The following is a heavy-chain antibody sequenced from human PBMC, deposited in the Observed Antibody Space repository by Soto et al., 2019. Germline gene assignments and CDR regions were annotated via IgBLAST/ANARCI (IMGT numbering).Heavy chain of an antibody. D-gene: IGHD2-15*01. V-gene: IGHV4-61*03. CDR2: IYYTGST. CDR3: ARTMYCSAGRCYFGGFDF. Sequence: SETLSLTCTVSGGSVSSSSYYWSWIRQPPGKGLEWIAYIYYTGSTNYNPSLRSRVTISLDTSKNHFSLELSSVTAADTAVYYCARTMYCSAGRCYFGGFDFWGQGTLVTVSS. CDR1: GGSVSSSSYY. J-gene: IGHJ4*02.